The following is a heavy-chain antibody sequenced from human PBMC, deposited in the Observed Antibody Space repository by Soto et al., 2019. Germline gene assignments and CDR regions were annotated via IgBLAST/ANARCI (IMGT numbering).Heavy chain of an antibody. Sequence: EVQLAESGGGLVKPGGSLRLSCAASGFTFNNAWMNWVRQAPGKGLEWVGRIKSKTDGGTTDYAAPVKGRFAISRDDSKXMVYLQVNSLSTEDTALYYCTTAGSSASGGYCVGDSWGQGTQVTLSS. V-gene: IGHV3-15*07. CDR2: IKSKTDGGTT. CDR1: GFTFNNAW. CDR3: TTAGSSASGGYCVGDS. D-gene: IGHD2-21*01. J-gene: IGHJ4*02.